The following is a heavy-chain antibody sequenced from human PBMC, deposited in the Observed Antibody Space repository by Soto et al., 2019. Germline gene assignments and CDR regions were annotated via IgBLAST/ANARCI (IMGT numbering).Heavy chain of an antibody. V-gene: IGHV4-39*01. CDR1: GGSISSSSYY. CDR2: IYYSGST. CDR3: ARLSTVTNELGY. J-gene: IGHJ4*02. D-gene: IGHD4-17*01. Sequence: SETLSLTCTVSGGSISSSSYYWGWIRQPPGKGLEWIGSIYYSGSTYYNPSLKSRVTISVDTSKNQFSLKLSSVTAADTAVYYCARLSTVTNELGYWGQGTLVTVSS.